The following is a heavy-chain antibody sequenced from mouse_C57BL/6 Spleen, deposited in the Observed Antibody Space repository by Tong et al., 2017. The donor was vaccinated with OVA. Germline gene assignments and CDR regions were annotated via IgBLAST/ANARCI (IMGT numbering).Heavy chain of an antibody. D-gene: IGHD2-4*01. CDR2: IYPRSGNT. CDR3: ARHDYYFDY. J-gene: IGHJ2*01. CDR1: GYTFTSYG. Sequence: VQLQESGAALARLGASVKLSCKASGYTFTSYGISWVKQRTGQGLEWIGEIYPRSGNTYYNEKFKGKATLTADKSSSTAYMELRSLTSEDSAVYFCARHDYYFDYWGQGTTLTVSS. V-gene: IGHV1-81*01.